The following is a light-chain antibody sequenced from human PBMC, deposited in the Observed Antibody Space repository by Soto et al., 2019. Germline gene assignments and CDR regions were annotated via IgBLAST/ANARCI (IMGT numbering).Light chain of an antibody. CDR2: DVS. J-gene: IGLJ2*01. Sequence: QSALTQPASVSGSPGQSITISCTGTSSDVGGYNYVSWYQQHPGKAPKLMIYDVSNRPSGVSNRFSGSKSGNTASLTISGLQAEDEADYSCSSYTSSSGVVFGGGTKVTVL. CDR3: SSYTSSSGVV. V-gene: IGLV2-14*01. CDR1: SSDVGGYNY.